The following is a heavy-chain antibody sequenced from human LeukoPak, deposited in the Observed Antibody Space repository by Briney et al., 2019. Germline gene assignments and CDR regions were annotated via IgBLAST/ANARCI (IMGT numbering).Heavy chain of an antibody. V-gene: IGHV4-39*07. D-gene: IGHD1-26*01. CDR1: GGSISSSSYY. Sequence: SETLSLTCTVSGGSISSSSYYWGWIRQPPGKGLEWIGEINHSGSTNYNPSLKSRVTISVDTSKNQFSLKLSSVTAADTAVYYCARREIVGATTFDYWGQGTLVTVSS. CDR2: INHSGST. CDR3: ARREIVGATTFDY. J-gene: IGHJ4*02.